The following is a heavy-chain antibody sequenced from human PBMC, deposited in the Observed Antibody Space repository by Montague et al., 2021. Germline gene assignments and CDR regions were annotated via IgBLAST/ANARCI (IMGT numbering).Heavy chain of an antibody. CDR2: TYYGSTWYT. CDR3: AREGVGDLLFSFDS. Sequence: CAISGDRVSNNNAAWNWIRESPSRGLEWLGRTYYGSTWYTDYAVSVKGRIAINPDTSKNQFSLQLNSVTPEDTAVYYCAREGVGDLLFSFDSWGQGTLVTVSS. V-gene: IGHV6-1*01. CDR1: GDRVSNNNAA. J-gene: IGHJ4*02. D-gene: IGHD3-10*01.